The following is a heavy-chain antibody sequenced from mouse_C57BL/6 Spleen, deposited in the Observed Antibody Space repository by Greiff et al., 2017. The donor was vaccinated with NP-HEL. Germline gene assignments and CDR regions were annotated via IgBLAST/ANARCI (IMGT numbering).Heavy chain of an antibody. CDR1: GFSFNTYA. Sequence: EADGGLVQPKGSLKLSCAASGFSFNTYAMNWVRQAPGKGLEWVARIRSKSNNYATYYADSVKDRFTISRDDSESMLYLQMNNLKTEDTAMYYCVRQDGYQAWFAYWGQGTLVTVSA. V-gene: IGHV10-1*01. CDR2: IRSKSNNYAT. CDR3: VRQDGYQAWFAY. J-gene: IGHJ3*01. D-gene: IGHD2-3*01.